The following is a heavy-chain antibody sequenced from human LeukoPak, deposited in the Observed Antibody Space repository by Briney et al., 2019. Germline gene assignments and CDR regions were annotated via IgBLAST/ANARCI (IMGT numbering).Heavy chain of an antibody. CDR2: IFTAGDT. V-gene: IGHV3-13*01. J-gene: IGHJ4*02. CDR1: GFTFSDYD. Sequence: GGSLRLSCAASGFTFSDYDMRWVRQATGKGLWWVSAIFTAGDTYYTGSVKGRFTISRENAKNSLYLQMNSLRAGDTAVYYCARVAKERVGGVYYFDYWGQGTLVTVSS. D-gene: IGHD1-1*01. CDR3: ARVAKERVGGVYYFDY.